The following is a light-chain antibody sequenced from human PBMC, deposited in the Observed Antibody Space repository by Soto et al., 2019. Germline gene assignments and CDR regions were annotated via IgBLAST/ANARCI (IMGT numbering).Light chain of an antibody. J-gene: IGLJ1*01. V-gene: IGLV2-14*01. CDR3: SSYTTSSSYV. CDR1: SSDVGGYDY. Sequence: QSVLTQPASVSGSPGQSITMSCTGTSSDVGGYDYVSWYQQHPGDVPKLIIFEVSSRPAWISNRFSASKSGNTASLTISGLQAEDEADYYCSSYTTSSSYVFGTGTKVTVL. CDR2: EVS.